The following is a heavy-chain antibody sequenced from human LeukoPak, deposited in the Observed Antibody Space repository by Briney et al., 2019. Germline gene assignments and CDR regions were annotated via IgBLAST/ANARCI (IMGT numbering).Heavy chain of an antibody. V-gene: IGHV1-69*13. J-gene: IGHJ4*02. CDR2: IIPIFGTA. D-gene: IGHD3-3*01. Sequence: ASVKVSCKASGGTFSSYAISWVRQAPGQGLEWMGGIIPIFGTANYAQKFQGRVTITADESTSTAYMELSSLRSEDTAVYYCATDIHITIFGVVTYWGQGTLVTVSS. CDR3: ATDIHITIFGVVTY. CDR1: GGTFSSYA.